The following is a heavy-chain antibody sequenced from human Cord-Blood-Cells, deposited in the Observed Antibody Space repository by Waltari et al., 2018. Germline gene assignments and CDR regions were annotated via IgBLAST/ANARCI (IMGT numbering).Heavy chain of an antibody. D-gene: IGHD2-2*02. J-gene: IGHJ1*01. V-gene: IGHV3-7*01. CDR2: IKQDGSEK. CDR3: ARDYGYCSSTSCYTPEYFQH. CDR1: GLTFSSYW. Sequence: EVQLVESGGGWVQHGGSVRPSCAASGLTFSSYWLSWVRQAPGKGLEWVANIKQDGSEKYYVDSVKGRFTISRDNAKNSLYLQMNSLRAEDTAVYYCARDYGYCSSTSCYTPEYFQHWGQGTLVTVSS.